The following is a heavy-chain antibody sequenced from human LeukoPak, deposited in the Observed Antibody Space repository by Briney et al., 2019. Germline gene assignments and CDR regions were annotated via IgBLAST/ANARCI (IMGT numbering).Heavy chain of an antibody. CDR2: THKTGST. D-gene: IGHD3-9*01. CDR3: ARSLMYYDIFSGYSPQNFDY. J-gene: IGHJ4*02. V-gene: IGHV4-59*01. CDR1: GGSISSYY. Sequence: PSETLSLTCTVSGGSISSYYWSWIRQPPGRGLDWIGYTHKTGSTSYNPSLKSRVTILVDTSTNQFSLRLRSVTAADTAVYYCARSLMYYDIFSGYSPQNFDYWGQGTLVTVSS.